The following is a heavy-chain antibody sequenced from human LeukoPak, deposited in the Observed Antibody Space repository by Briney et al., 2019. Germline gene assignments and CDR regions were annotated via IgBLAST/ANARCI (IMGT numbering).Heavy chain of an antibody. J-gene: IGHJ5*02. CDR1: GSSISSYH. D-gene: IGHD6-13*01. CDR2: IFASGST. CDR3: ARDSDGAAQFDP. Sequence: SETLSLTCTVSGSSISSYHWSWIRQPAGKGLEWIGHIFASGSTNYNPSLKSRATISVDKSKNQFSLKLSSVTAADTAVYYCARDSDGAAQFDPWAREPWSPSPQ. V-gene: IGHV4-4*07.